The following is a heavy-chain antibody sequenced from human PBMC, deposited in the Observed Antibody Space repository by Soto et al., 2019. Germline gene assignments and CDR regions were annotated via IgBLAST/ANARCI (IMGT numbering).Heavy chain of an antibody. V-gene: IGHV1-46*01. J-gene: IGHJ4*02. CDR2: INPSGGNT. CDR1: GYTFTSYY. CDR3: ARDPGYSYGYN. D-gene: IGHD5-18*01. Sequence: ASVKVSCKASGYTFTSYYMHWVRQAPGQGLEWMGVINPSGGNTNYPQKFQGRVTMTSDTSTSTVYMELSSLRSEDTAVYYCARDPGYSYGYNWGQGTLVTVS.